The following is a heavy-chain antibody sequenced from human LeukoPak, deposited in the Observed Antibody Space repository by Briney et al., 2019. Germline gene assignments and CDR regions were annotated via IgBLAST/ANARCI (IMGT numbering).Heavy chain of an antibody. CDR1: GGSIITYY. Sequence: SETLSLTCTVSGGSIITYYWSWIRQPPGKGLEWIGYIYATGNTNYNTNYNPSLKSRVSVSVDTSKNQFYLDLSSVTAADTAVYYYARDREHSYGRYFDFWGHGALVTVSS. V-gene: IGHV4-4*08. D-gene: IGHD5-18*01. CDR3: ARDREHSYGRYFDF. CDR2: IYATGNTNYNT. J-gene: IGHJ4*01.